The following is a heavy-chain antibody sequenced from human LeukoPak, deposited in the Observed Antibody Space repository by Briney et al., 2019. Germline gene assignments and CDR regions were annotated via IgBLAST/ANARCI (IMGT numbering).Heavy chain of an antibody. Sequence: SVKVSCKASGGTFSSYAISWVRQAPGQGLEWMGGIIPIFGTANYAQKFQGRVTITADESTSTAYMELSSLRSEDTAVYYCAREWSTYDIFTGYLRSWGQGTLVTVSS. D-gene: IGHD3-9*01. CDR2: IIPIFGTA. CDR3: AREWSTYDIFTGYLRS. J-gene: IGHJ4*02. V-gene: IGHV1-69*01. CDR1: GGTFSSYA.